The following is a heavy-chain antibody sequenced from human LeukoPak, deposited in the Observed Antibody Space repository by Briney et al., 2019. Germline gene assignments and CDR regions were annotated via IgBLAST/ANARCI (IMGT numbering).Heavy chain of an antibody. Sequence: ASVKVSCKAAGYNFPAYFVHWVRQAPGQGLEWMGRINPNGGDTNYAQKFQGRVTMASDTSISTAYMELSSLISDGTAVYYCARVGFTTSWSNFDYWGQGTPVTVSS. D-gene: IGHD2-2*01. CDR3: ARVGFTTSWSNFDY. CDR2: INPNGGDT. J-gene: IGHJ4*02. CDR1: GYNFPAYF. V-gene: IGHV1-2*06.